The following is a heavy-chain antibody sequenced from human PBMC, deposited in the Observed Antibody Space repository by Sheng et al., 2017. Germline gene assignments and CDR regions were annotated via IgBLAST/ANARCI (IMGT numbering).Heavy chain of an antibody. Sequence: EVQLVESGGGLVQPGRSLRLSCAASGFTFDDYAMHWVRQAPGKGLEWVSGISWNSGSIGYADSVKGRFTISRDNAKNSLYLQMNSLRAEDMALYYCAKDKVQWLSGLFDYWGQGTLVTVSS. J-gene: IGHJ4*02. CDR3: AKDKVQWLSGLFDY. V-gene: IGHV3-9*03. D-gene: IGHD6-19*01. CDR2: ISWNSGSI. CDR1: GFTFDDYA.